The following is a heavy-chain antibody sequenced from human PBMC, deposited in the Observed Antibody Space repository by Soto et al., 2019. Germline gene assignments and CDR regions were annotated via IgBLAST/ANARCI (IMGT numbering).Heavy chain of an antibody. D-gene: IGHD3-16*01. J-gene: IGHJ3*02. CDR1: GGSISSGDYY. CDR2: IYYSGST. CDR3: ARRRTGYGDAFDI. Sequence: QVQLQESGPGLVKPSQTLSLTCTVSGGSISSGDYYWSWIRQPPGKGLEWIGSIYYSGSTYYNPSLKSRVTISVDTSKNQFSLKLSSVTAADTAVYYCARRRTGYGDAFDIWGQGTMVTVSS. V-gene: IGHV4-39*01.